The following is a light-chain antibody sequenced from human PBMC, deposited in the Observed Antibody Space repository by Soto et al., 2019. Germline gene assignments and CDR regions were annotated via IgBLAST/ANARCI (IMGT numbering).Light chain of an antibody. J-gene: IGKJ1*01. Sequence: DVQMTQSASTLSASVGDRVPITCRASASISRWLAWYQQIPGKAPKLLIYDASTLESGVPSGFSGSGSGTEFTLTISSLQPDDFATYYCQQYNSYLRTFGQGTKVE. CDR2: DAS. V-gene: IGKV1-5*01. CDR1: ASISRW. CDR3: QQYNSYLRT.